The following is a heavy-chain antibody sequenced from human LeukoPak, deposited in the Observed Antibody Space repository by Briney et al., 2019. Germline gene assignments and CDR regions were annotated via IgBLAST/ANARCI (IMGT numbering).Heavy chain of an antibody. Sequence: RAGGSLRLSCAASGFTFSSYARSWVRQAPGKGLEWVSAISGSGGSTYYADSVKGRFTISRDNSKNTLYLQMNSLRAEDTAVYYCAGQQLWSGAFDIWGQGTMVTVSS. CDR2: ISGSGGST. CDR3: AGQQLWSGAFDI. J-gene: IGHJ3*02. V-gene: IGHV3-23*01. D-gene: IGHD2-2*01. CDR1: GFTFSSYA.